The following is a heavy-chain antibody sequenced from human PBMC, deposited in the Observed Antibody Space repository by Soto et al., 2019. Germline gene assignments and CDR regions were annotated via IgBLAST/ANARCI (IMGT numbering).Heavy chain of an antibody. CDR3: ARGLAARNKFDY. D-gene: IGHD6-13*01. CDR1: GGSFSGYY. Sequence: SETLSLTCAVYGGSFSGYYWSWIRQPPGKGLEWIGEINHSGSTNYNPSLKSRVTISVDTSKNQFSLKLSSVTAADTAVYYCARGLAARNKFDYWGQGTLVTVSS. CDR2: INHSGST. V-gene: IGHV4-34*01. J-gene: IGHJ4*02.